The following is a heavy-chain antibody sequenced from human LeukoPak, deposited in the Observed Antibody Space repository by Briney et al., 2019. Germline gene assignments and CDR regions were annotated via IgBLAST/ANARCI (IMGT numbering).Heavy chain of an antibody. CDR2: IYSSGST. J-gene: IGHJ4*02. Sequence: SQTLSPTRTVSAGSISSYYWSWIRQPPGKGMEWIGYIYSSGSTNYNPSLKSRVTISVDTSKNQFSLKLSSVTAADTAVYYCARGDSVDTAMVTHFDYWGQGTLGTVSS. V-gene: IGHV4-59*01. D-gene: IGHD5-18*01. CDR1: AGSISSYY. CDR3: ARGDSVDTAMVTHFDY.